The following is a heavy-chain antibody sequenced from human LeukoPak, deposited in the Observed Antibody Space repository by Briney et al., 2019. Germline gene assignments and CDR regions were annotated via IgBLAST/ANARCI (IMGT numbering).Heavy chain of an antibody. CDR2: ISGSGGST. CDR1: GFTFSSYA. J-gene: IGHJ4*02. CDR3: AKVPDIVVVPAAIYDGGDY. Sequence: GGSLRLSCAASGFTFSSYAMSWVRQAPGKGLEWVSAISGSGGSTYYADSVKGRFTISRDNSKNTLYLQMNSLRAEDTAVYYCAKVPDIVVVPAAIYDGGDYWGQGTLVTVSS. V-gene: IGHV3-23*01. D-gene: IGHD2-2*02.